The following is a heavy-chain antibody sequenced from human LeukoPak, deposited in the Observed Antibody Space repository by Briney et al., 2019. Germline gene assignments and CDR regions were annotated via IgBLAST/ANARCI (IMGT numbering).Heavy chain of an antibody. Sequence: GSLRLSCTASGFTFGGYAVTWFRQAPGKGLEWIASIFHSGSSYYNPSLKSRVTISLDTSKRHFSLNLSSVTASDTANYYCARAPGYCSGTSCYFRFDPWGQGTLVTVSS. CDR3: ARAPGYCSGTSCYFRFDP. CDR1: GFTFGGYA. V-gene: IGHV4-38-2*02. D-gene: IGHD2-2*03. J-gene: IGHJ5*02. CDR2: IFHSGSS.